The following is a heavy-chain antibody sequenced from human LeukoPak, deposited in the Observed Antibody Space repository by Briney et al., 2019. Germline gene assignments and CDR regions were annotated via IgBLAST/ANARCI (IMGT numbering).Heavy chain of an antibody. CDR1: GFTFSNYA. CDR2: ISYSGDNT. J-gene: IGHJ5*02. CDR3: ARTMVRGVPVDL. Sequence: GGSLRLSCTASGFTFSNYAMSWVRQAPGKGLEWVSAISYSGDNTYYADSVKGRFTISRDNSKNALFLQMNSLRAEDTAVYYCARTMVRGVPVDLWGQGTLVTVSS. V-gene: IGHV3-23*01. D-gene: IGHD3-10*01.